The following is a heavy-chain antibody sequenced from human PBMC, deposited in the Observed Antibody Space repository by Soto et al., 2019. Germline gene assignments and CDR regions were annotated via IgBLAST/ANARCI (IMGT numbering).Heavy chain of an antibody. D-gene: IGHD5-12*01. CDR3: AREKGGYGYYFDY. V-gene: IGHV3-33*01. CDR2: IWYDGSNK. Sequence: VQLVESGGGVVQPGRSLRLSCAASGFTFSSYGMHWVRQAPGKGLEWVAVIWYDGSNKYYADSVKGRFTISRDNSKNTLYLQMNSLRAEDTAVYYCAREKGGYGYYFDYWGQGTLVTVSS. J-gene: IGHJ4*02. CDR1: GFTFSSYG.